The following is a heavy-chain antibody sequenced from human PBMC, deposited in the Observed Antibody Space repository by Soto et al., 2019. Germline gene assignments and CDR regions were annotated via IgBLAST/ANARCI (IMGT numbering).Heavy chain of an antibody. CDR2: IWYDGSNK. V-gene: IGHV3-33*01. CDR1: GFTFSGHA. D-gene: IGHD6-19*01. CDR3: ARDGQSLAPYALDV. J-gene: IGHJ6*02. Sequence: QVQVVESGRGVVQPGRSLRLSCTASGFTFSGHAMHWVRQPPGKGLEWVAQIWYDGSNKYYADSVKGRFTISRDNSKNTLYLQMDSLRVEDTAVYYCARDGQSLAPYALDVWGQGTSSPSP.